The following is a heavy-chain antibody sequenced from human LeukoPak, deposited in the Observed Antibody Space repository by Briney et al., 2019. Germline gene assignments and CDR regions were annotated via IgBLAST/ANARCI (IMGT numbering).Heavy chain of an antibody. Sequence: ASVKVSCKAFGYTFTSYGISWVRQAPGQGLEWLGWISAYTGNTNYAQMLQGRVTMTTDTSSRTAYMELRSLRSDDTAVYYCARVECSSTNCFMGGYYFDYWGQGTLVTVSS. CDR3: ARVECSSTNCFMGGYYFDY. D-gene: IGHD2-2*01. J-gene: IGHJ4*02. CDR1: GYTFTSYG. CDR2: ISAYTGNT. V-gene: IGHV1-18*04.